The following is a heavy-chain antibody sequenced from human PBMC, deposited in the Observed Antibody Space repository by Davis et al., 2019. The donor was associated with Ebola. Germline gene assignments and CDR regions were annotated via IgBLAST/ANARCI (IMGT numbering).Heavy chain of an antibody. Sequence: HTGGSLRLSCAASGFTFSTYWMHWVRRAPGKGLVWVSRINTDGTYIHYADSVKGRFTISRDNVKNTLYLQMNSLRAEDTAVYYCVRDSYQNQYYYGMDVWGKGTTVIVSS. J-gene: IGHJ6*04. CDR1: GFTFSTYW. CDR2: INTDGTYI. D-gene: IGHD1-14*01. CDR3: VRDSYQNQYYYGMDV. V-gene: IGHV3-74*01.